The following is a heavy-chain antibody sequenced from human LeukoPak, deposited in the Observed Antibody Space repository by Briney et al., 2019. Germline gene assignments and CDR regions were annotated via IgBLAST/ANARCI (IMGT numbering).Heavy chain of an antibody. CDR2: INPNSGGT. V-gene: IGHV1-2*04. Sequence: GASVKVSCKASGYTFTGYYMHWVRQAPGQGLEWMGWINPNSGGTNYAQKFQGWVTMTRDTSISTAYMELSRLRSDDTAVYYCATDPLAAAGTLWYFDYWGQGTLVTVSS. D-gene: IGHD6-13*01. CDR3: ATDPLAAAGTLWYFDY. CDR1: GYTFTGYY. J-gene: IGHJ4*02.